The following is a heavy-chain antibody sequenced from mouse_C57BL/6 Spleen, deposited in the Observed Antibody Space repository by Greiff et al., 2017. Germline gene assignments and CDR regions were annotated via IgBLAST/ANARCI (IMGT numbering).Heavy chain of an antibody. CDR2: ISDGGSYT. CDR1: GFTFSSYA. CDR3: ARGAGQLRLQYYFDY. D-gene: IGHD3-2*02. J-gene: IGHJ2*01. Sequence: EVMLVESGGGLVKPGGSLKLSCAASGFTFSSYAMSWVRQTPEKRLEWVATISDGGSYTYYPDNVKGRFTISRDNAKNNLYLQMSHLKSEDTAMXYCARGAGQLRLQYYFDYWGQGTTLTVSS. V-gene: IGHV5-4*03.